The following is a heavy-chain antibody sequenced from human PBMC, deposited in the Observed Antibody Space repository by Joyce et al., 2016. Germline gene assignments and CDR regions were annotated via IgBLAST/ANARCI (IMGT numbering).Heavy chain of an antibody. Sequence: EVQLVEAGGALVQPGGSLRLYCAASGFTFSAYEIHWVRQTTGKGLVGVSAIGTAGDPYYAGSVKGRFTISRENAKSSLFLQMNSLRAEDTAVYYWARERGGGMSAFDIWGQGTMVTVSS. CDR2: IGTAGDP. V-gene: IGHV3-13*05. CDR3: ARERGGGMSAFDI. J-gene: IGHJ3*02. CDR1: GFTFSAYE. D-gene: IGHD3-16*01.